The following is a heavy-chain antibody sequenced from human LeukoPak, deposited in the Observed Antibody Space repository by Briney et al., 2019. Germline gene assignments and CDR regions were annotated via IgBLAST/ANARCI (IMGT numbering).Heavy chain of an antibody. D-gene: IGHD1-7*01. CDR1: GGTFSSYA. CDR2: IIPIFGTA. CDR3: AREDWNYAPFDY. J-gene: IGHJ4*02. Sequence: ASEKVSCTASGGTFSSYAISWVRQAPGQGLEWMGGIIPIFGTANYAQKFQGRVTITADESTSTAYMELSSLRSEDTAVYYCAREDWNYAPFDYWGQGTLVTVSS. V-gene: IGHV1-69*13.